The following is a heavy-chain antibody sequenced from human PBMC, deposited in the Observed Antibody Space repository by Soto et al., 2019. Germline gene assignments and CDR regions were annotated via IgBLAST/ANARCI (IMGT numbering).Heavy chain of an antibody. V-gene: IGHV1-69*02. D-gene: IGHD4-4*01. CDR2: IIPILGIA. J-gene: IGHJ6*03. CDR1: GGTFSSYT. Sequence: QVQLVQSGAEVKKPGSSVKVSCKASGGTFSSYTISWVRQAPGQGLEWMGRIIPILGIANYAQKFQGRVTITADKSTSTAYMELRSLRSEDTALYYCARRPRDSNYYMDVWGKGTTVTVSS. CDR3: ARRPRDSNYYMDV.